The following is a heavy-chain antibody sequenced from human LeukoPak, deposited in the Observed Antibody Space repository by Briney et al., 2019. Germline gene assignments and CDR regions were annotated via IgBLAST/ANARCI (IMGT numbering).Heavy chain of an antibody. Sequence: PGGSLRLSCAASGFTFSHFAMAWVRQAPGKGLEWVSGISGSGGRTFYADSVKGRFTISRDNSKDMLYLQMNSLKVEDTATYYCGKEGGAWGQGTKVTVSS. CDR2: ISGSGGRT. D-gene: IGHD3-16*01. V-gene: IGHV3-23*01. J-gene: IGHJ5*02. CDR1: GFTFSHFA. CDR3: GKEGGA.